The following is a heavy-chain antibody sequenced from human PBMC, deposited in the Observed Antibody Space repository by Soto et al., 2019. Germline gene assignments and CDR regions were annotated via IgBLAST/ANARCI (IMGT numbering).Heavy chain of an antibody. CDR2: IYHSGGA. CDR1: CDSITSGGYY. V-gene: IGHV4-31*03. D-gene: IGHD3-10*01. J-gene: IGHJ6*02. Sequence: PSETLSLTCTVSCDSITSGGYYWSWLRQQPGKGLEWIGYIYHSGGASYNPSLRGRAVISIDTSKNQFFLRMNAVTAADTATYYCARDYYGAGSQYYYYGMEVWGQGTTVTVSS. CDR3: ARDYYGAGSQYYYYGMEV.